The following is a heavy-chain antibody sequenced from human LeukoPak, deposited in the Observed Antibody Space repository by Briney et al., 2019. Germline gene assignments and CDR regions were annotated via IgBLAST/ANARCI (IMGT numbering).Heavy chain of an antibody. D-gene: IGHD3-22*01. CDR3: AKGGYYYSGFDY. V-gene: IGHV3-30*02. CDR2: IRYDGSNK. CDR1: GFTFSSYG. Sequence: PGGSLRLSCAASGFTFSSYGMHWVRQAPGKGLEWVAFIRYDGSNKYYADSVKGRFTISRDNSKNTLYLQMNSLRAEDTAVYYCAKGGYYYSGFDYWGQGTLVTVSS. J-gene: IGHJ4*02.